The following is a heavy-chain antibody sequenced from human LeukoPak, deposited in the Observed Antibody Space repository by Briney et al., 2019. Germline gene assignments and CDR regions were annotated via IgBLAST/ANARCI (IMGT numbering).Heavy chain of an antibody. D-gene: IGHD3-10*01. Sequence: GGSLRLSCAASGSTFNSYAMSWVRQAPGKGLEWVSAISPGGSDTYYADSVRGRFTISRDNSKNTLYLQMSSLRAEDSAVYYCAKRGGYETMAAFDYWGQGTLVTVSS. V-gene: IGHV3-23*01. CDR2: ISPGGSDT. CDR1: GSTFNSYA. J-gene: IGHJ4*02. CDR3: AKRGGYETMAAFDY.